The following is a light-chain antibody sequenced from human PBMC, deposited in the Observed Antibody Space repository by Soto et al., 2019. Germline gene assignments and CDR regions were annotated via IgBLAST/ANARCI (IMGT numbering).Light chain of an antibody. CDR3: QQYSSYSWT. Sequence: DIQMTQSPSTLSAYVGDRVTITCRASQTISYWLAWYQQKPGKGPKILIYDASSLESGVPSRFSGSGSGTEFTLTISSLQPDDFATYYCQQYSSYSWTFGQGTKVDIK. CDR2: DAS. CDR1: QTISYW. V-gene: IGKV1-5*01. J-gene: IGKJ1*01.